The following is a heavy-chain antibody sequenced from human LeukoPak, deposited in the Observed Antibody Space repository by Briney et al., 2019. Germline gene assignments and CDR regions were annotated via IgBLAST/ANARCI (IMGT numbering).Heavy chain of an antibody. D-gene: IGHD2-2*01. V-gene: IGHV1-18*01. CDR1: GYTFTSYG. CDR2: ISAYNGNT. CDR3: ARDEACSSTSCPSYYYYYGMDV. J-gene: IGHJ6*02. Sequence: ASVKVSCKASGYTFTSYGISWVRQAPGQGLEWMGCISAYNGNTNYAQTLQGRVTMTTDTSTSTAYMELRSLRSDDTAVYYCARDEACSSTSCPSYYYYYGMDVWGQGTLVTVSS.